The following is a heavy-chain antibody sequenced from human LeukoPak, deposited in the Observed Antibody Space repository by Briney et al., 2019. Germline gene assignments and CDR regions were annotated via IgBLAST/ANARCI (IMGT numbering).Heavy chain of an antibody. V-gene: IGHV4-31*02. J-gene: IGHJ4*02. CDR1: GGSISSYY. Sequence: SSETLSLTCTVSGGSISSYYWSWIRQHPGKGLEWIGYIYYSGSTYYNPSLKSRVTISVDTSKNQFSLKLSSVTAADTAVYYCARGIRVGMNRGYYDSSGYLTFDYWGQGTLVTVSS. D-gene: IGHD3-22*01. CDR3: ARGIRVGMNRGYYDSSGYLTFDY. CDR2: IYYSGST.